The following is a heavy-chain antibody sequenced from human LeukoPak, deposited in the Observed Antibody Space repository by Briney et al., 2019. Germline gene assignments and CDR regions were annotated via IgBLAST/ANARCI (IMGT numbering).Heavy chain of an antibody. J-gene: IGHJ3*02. V-gene: IGHV1-46*01. CDR2: INPSGGST. CDR1: GYTFTSYY. Sequence: ASVKVSCKASGYTFTSYYMHWVRQAPGQGLEWMGIINPSGGSTSYAQKFQGRVTMTRDMSTSTVYMELSSLRSEDTAVYYCARANIAVAAFDIWGQGTMVTVSS. CDR3: ARANIAVAAFDI. D-gene: IGHD6-19*01.